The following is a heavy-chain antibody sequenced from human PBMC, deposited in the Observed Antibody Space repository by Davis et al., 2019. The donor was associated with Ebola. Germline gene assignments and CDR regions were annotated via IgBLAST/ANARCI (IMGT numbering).Heavy chain of an antibody. J-gene: IGHJ3*02. Sequence: GESLKISCAASGFTFSSYEMNWVRQAPGKGLEWVSYISSSGSTIYYADSVKGRFTISRDNAKNSLFLQMSSLRPEDTAVYYCVRQGRDLDIWGQGTMVTVSS. V-gene: IGHV3-48*03. CDR2: ISSSGSTI. CDR3: VRQGRDLDI. CDR1: GFTFSSYE.